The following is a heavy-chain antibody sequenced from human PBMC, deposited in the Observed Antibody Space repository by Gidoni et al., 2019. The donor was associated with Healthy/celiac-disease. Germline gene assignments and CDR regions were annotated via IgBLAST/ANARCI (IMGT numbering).Heavy chain of an antibody. CDR3: AREYYYDSSGYYPCAFDI. CDR2: ISYDGSNK. Sequence: VRQAPGKGLEWVAVISYDGSNKYYADSVKGRFTISRDNSKNTLYLQMNSLRAEDTAVYYCAREYYYDSSGYYPCAFDIWCQGTMVTVSS. J-gene: IGHJ3*02. D-gene: IGHD3-22*01. V-gene: IGHV3-30*04.